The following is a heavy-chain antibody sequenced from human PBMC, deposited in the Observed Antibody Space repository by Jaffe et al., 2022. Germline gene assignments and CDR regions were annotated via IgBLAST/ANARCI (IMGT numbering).Heavy chain of an antibody. CDR3: AREQFTIFGVDPYYYMDV. Sequence: QVQLVQSGAEVKKPGASVKVSCKASGYTFTSYYMHWVRQAPGQGLEWMGIINPSGGSTSYAQKFQGRVTMTRDTSTSTVYMELSSLRSEDTAVYYCAREQFTIFGVDPYYYMDVWGKGTTVTVSS. V-gene: IGHV1-46*03. CDR2: INPSGGST. D-gene: IGHD3-3*01. J-gene: IGHJ6*03. CDR1: GYTFTSYY.